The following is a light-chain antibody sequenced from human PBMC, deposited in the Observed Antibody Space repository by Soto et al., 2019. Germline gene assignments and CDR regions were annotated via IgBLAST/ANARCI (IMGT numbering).Light chain of an antibody. V-gene: IGLV2-14*01. J-gene: IGLJ2*01. Sequence: QSALTQPASVSGSPGQSITISCTGTSSDVGGYNYVSWYQQHPGKAPKLMIYDVSNRPSGVSNRFSGSKSGNTASLTISGLQAEDEADYSCSSYTSSSPLVVFGGGTQLTVL. CDR2: DVS. CDR1: SSDVGGYNY. CDR3: SSYTSSSPLVV.